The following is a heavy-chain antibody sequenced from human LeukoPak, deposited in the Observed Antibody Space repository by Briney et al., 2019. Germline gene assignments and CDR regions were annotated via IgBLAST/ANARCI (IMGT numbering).Heavy chain of an antibody. CDR1: GFSFTTYW. V-gene: IGHV3-7*01. CDR3: AKDSAANYYDSSGYDY. Sequence: PGGSLRLSCAASGFSFTTYWMSWVRQAPGKGLEWVANIKQDGTEKYYVDSVKGRFTISRDNSKNTLYLQMNSLRAEDTAVYYCAKDSAANYYDSSGYDYWGQGTLVTVSS. CDR2: IKQDGTEK. D-gene: IGHD3-22*01. J-gene: IGHJ4*02.